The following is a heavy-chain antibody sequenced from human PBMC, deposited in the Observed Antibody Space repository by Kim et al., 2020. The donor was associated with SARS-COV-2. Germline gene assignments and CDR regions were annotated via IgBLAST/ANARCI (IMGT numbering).Heavy chain of an antibody. V-gene: IGHV4-39*01. CDR2: LYYTGSR. Sequence: SETLSLTCTVSGGSVSGSTYYWGWIRQPPGKGLDWIGSLYYTGSRYYNPSLKRRVTMSVDTAKNQFSLNLNSVTAADTAVYYCARHRDGGSYLWLVDSWGQGTLVTVSS. J-gene: IGHJ4*02. CDR3: ARHRDGGSYLWLVDS. D-gene: IGHD3-10*01. CDR1: GGSVSGSTYY.